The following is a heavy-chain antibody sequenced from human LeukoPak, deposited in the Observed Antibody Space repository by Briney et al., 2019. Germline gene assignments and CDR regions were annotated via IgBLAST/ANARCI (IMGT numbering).Heavy chain of an antibody. CDR3: ARRRCTSTSCFGDY. J-gene: IGHJ4*02. CDR1: GFTFSSYW. V-gene: IGHV3-7*01. Sequence: GGSLRLSCAASGFTFSSYWMSWVRQAPGKGLEWVANMKQDGSEKYYVDSVKGRFTISRDNAMNSLNLQMDSLRAEDTAVYYCARRRCTSTSCFGDYWGQGTLVTVSS. D-gene: IGHD2-2*01. CDR2: MKQDGSEK.